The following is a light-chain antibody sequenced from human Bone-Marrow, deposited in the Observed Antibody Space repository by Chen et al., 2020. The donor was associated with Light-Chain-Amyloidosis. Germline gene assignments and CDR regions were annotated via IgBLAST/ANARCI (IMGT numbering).Light chain of an antibody. V-gene: IGKV2-40*01. CDR2: TVS. Sequence: DIVMTQTTLSLPVIPGEPDSISCRSSQSLLDSDDGNTYSDWYLQEPGQSPQLLIYTVSYRSSGVPDRFSGSGSDTDFKLKLCMVDAEHVGGYFCLQGISFPLTFCQGT. CDR3: LQGISFPLT. CDR1: QSLLDSDDGNTY. J-gene: IGKJ2*01.